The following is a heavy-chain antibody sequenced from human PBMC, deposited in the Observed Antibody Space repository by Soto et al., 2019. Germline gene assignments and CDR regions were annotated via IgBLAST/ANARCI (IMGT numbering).Heavy chain of an antibody. D-gene: IGHD3-3*01. V-gene: IGHV4-34*01. J-gene: IGHJ5*02. CDR3: ARWWSGSRQGFDP. CDR1: GGSFSGYY. Sequence: PSETLSLTCAVYGGSFSGYYWTWIRQPPGTGLEWIGEINHSGSTNYNPSLKSRVTISVDTSKNQFSLKLSSVTAADTAVYYCARWWSGSRQGFDPWGQGTLATVSS. CDR2: INHSGST.